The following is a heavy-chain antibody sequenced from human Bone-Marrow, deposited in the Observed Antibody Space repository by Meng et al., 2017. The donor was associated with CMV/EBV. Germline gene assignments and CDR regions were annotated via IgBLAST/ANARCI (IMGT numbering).Heavy chain of an antibody. CDR1: GGSISSSNW. CDR2: IYHSGST. Sequence: CAVSGGSISSSNWWSWVRQPPGKGLEWIGEIYHSGSTNYNPSLKGRVTISVDKSKNQFSLKLSSVTAADTAVYYCARDAEVENWFDPWGQGTLVTVSS. CDR3: ARDAEVENWFDP. V-gene: IGHV4-4*02. D-gene: IGHD2-15*01. J-gene: IGHJ5*02.